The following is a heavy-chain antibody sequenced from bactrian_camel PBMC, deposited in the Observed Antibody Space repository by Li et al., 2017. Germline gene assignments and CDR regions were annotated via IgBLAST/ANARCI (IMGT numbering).Heavy chain of an antibody. D-gene: IGHD6*01. Sequence: HVQLVESGGGSVQAGGSLRLSCTASDYNKNADCMGWFRQAPGKEREWVAAIDAGGGNTYYAASVKGRFTISQDNAKNTLYLLINSLKPDDTAMYYCAADFDPPYGGSWYDGGPEFGYWGRGTQVTVS. CDR1: DYNKNADC. CDR3: AADFDPPYGGSWYDGGPEFGY. CDR2: IDAGGGNT. V-gene: IGHV3S1*01. J-gene: IGHJ6*01.